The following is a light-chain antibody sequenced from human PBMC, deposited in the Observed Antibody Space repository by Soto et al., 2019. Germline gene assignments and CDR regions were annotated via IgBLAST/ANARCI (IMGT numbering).Light chain of an antibody. Sequence: EIVFSQFPVPLFLSPGERATLSCRASQSVSSSYLAWYQQKPGQAPRLLIYGASSRATGIPDRFSGSGSGTDFTLTISRLEPEDFAVYYCQQYGSSPPTFGQGTKVDIK. J-gene: IGKJ1*01. CDR1: QSVSSSY. CDR3: QQYGSSPPT. V-gene: IGKV3-20*01. CDR2: GAS.